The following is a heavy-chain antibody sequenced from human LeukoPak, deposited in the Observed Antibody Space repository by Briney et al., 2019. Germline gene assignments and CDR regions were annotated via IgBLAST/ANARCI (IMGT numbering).Heavy chain of an antibody. V-gene: IGHV1-2*02. CDR1: GYTFTGYY. J-gene: IGHJ6*02. CDR3: ARDHCVSTGCYEDYYYGLDV. D-gene: IGHD2-2*01. CDR2: INPNSGGT. Sequence: ASVKVSCKASGYTFTGYYMQWVRQAPGQGLEWMGWINPNSGGTNYAQKFQGRVTMTRDTSISTAYMELSRLSSDDTAVYFCARDHCVSTGCYEDYYYGLDVWGRGTTVTVSS.